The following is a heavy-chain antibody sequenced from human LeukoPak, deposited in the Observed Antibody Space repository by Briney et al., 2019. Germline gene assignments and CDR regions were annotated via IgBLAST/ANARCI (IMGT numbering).Heavy chain of an antibody. CDR2: IHYSGST. D-gene: IGHD3-10*01. CDR3: ARDGGSYFDY. V-gene: IGHV4-59*01. CDR1: GGSISSYH. Sequence: SETLSLTCTVSGGSISSYHWSWIRQPPGKGLEWIGYIHYSGSTNYNPSLKSRVTISVDTSKNQFSLKLSSVTAADTAVYYCARDGGSYFDYWGQGTLVTVSS. J-gene: IGHJ4*02.